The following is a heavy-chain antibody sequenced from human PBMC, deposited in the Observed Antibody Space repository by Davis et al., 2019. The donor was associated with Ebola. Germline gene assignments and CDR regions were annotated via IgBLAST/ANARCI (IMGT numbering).Heavy chain of an antibody. Sequence: GESLKISCAASGFTFSNHAMHWVRQAPGKGLEWVAVTSHNERERFYGESVQGRFTISRDNSENVLYLQMDSLTTDDTGVYYCAREGSGIYFDYWGQGALVTVSS. D-gene: IGHD3-10*01. CDR2: TSHNERER. V-gene: IGHV3-30*04. J-gene: IGHJ4*02. CDR3: AREGSGIYFDY. CDR1: GFTFSNHA.